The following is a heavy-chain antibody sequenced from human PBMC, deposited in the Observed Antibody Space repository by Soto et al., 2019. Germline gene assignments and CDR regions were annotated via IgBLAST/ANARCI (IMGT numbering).Heavy chain of an antibody. J-gene: IGHJ4*02. CDR2: ISSSSSTI. V-gene: IGHV3-48*01. CDR3: ARDTTGTTLGYFDY. Sequence: GGSLRLSCAASGFTFSSYSMNWVRQAPGKGLEWVSYISSSSSTIYYADSVKGRFTISRDNAKNSLYLQMNSLRAEDTAVYYCARDTTGTTLGYFDYWGQGTLVTVSS. D-gene: IGHD1-7*01. CDR1: GFTFSSYS.